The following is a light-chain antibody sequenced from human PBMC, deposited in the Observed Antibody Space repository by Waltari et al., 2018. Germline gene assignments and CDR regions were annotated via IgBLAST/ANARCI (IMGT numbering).Light chain of an antibody. CDR3: QQANTVPLT. CDR2: GAT. V-gene: IGKV1-12*01. Sequence: DIQLTQSPSSVSASVGDRVTITCRASQGLRNWLVWYQQKPGKAPKLLIFGATTLQSGVPSRFSGSGSGTDFTLTISSLQPEDFATYYCQQANTVPLTFGGGTKVEIK. J-gene: IGKJ4*01. CDR1: QGLRNW.